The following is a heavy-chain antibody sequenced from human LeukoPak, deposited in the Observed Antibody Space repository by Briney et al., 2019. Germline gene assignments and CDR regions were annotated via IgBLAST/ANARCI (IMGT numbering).Heavy chain of an antibody. CDR3: SSRNYYDRSGPFDI. CDR2: IKRNADGGTT. Sequence: GGSLRLSCAASTFTFSNGWMSWVRQAPGKGLELVGRIKRNADGGTTEYAAPVKGRFTISRDDSKSTLYLKMNSLKTEDTAMYYCSSRNYYDRSGPFDIWGQGTMVTVSS. CDR1: TFTFSNGW. V-gene: IGHV3-15*01. J-gene: IGHJ3*02. D-gene: IGHD3-22*01.